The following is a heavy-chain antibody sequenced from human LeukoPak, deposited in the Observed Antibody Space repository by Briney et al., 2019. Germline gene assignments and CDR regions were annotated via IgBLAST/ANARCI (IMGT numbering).Heavy chain of an antibody. J-gene: IGHJ3*02. D-gene: IGHD5-24*01. V-gene: IGHV1-46*01. Sequence: GASVKVSCKASGYTFTSYYMHWVRQAPGQGLEWMGIINPSGGSTSYAQKFQGRVTMARDTSTSTVYMELSSLRSEDTAVYYCAIGEMATNAFDIWGQGTMVTVSS. CDR3: AIGEMATNAFDI. CDR2: INPSGGST. CDR1: GYTFTSYY.